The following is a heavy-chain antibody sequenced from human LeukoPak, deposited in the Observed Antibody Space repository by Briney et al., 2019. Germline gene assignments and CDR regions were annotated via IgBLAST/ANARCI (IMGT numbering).Heavy chain of an antibody. CDR1: GFICSDYY. CDR3: ARLRYVDLGFFDF. V-gene: IGHV3-11*03. D-gene: IGHD4-17*01. CDR2: IGSDGSST. J-gene: IGHJ4*02. Sequence: GGSLRLSCEASGFICSDYYMTWIRQAPGKGLEWVSYIGSDGSSTKYADSVKGRFIISRDNAKNSLYVQMNSLRAEDTAVYYCARLRYVDLGFFDFWGQGSLVTVSA.